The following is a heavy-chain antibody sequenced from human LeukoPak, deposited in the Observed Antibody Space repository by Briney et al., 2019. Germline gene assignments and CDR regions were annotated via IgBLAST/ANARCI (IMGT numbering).Heavy chain of an antibody. Sequence: SETLSLTCTVSGGSISSSSYYWGWIRQPPGKGLEWIGSIYYSGSTYYNPSLKSRVTISVDTSKNQFSLKLSSVTAADTAVYYCARVFDYYDSSGYYGPIDYWGQGILVTVSS. CDR2: IYYSGST. CDR1: GGSISSSSYY. D-gene: IGHD3-22*01. V-gene: IGHV4-39*07. J-gene: IGHJ4*02. CDR3: ARVFDYYDSSGYYGPIDY.